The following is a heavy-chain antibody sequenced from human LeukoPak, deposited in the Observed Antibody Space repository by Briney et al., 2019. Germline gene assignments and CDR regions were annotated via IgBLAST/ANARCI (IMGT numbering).Heavy chain of an antibody. CDR3: ARDFVHPDGYNYHYFDY. Sequence: PGGSLRLSCAAYGFTFSSYSMNWVRQAPGKGLEWVSSISSSSSYIYYAVSVKGRFTISRDNAKNTLYLQMNSLRAEDTAVYYCARDFVHPDGYNYHYFDYWGQGTLVTVSS. J-gene: IGHJ4*02. CDR2: ISSSSSYI. V-gene: IGHV3-21*04. D-gene: IGHD5-24*01. CDR1: GFTFSSYS.